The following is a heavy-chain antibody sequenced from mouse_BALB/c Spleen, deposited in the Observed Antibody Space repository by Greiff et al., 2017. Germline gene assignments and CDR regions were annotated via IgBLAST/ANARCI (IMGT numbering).Heavy chain of an antibody. J-gene: IGHJ3*01. CDR2: ISSGSSTI. CDR1: GFTFSSFG. V-gene: IGHV5-17*02. Sequence: EVQGVESGGGLVQPGGSRKLSCAASGFTFSSFGMHWVRQAPEKGLEWVAYISSGSSTIYYADTVKGRFTISRDNPKNTLFLQMTSLRSEDTAMYYCARERYRYDGDWFADWGQGTLVTVSA. CDR3: ARERYRYDGDWFAD. D-gene: IGHD2-14*01.